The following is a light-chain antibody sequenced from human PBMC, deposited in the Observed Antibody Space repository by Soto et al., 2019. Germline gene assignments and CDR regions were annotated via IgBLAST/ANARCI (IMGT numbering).Light chain of an antibody. CDR3: TSYVGNDIWV. V-gene: IGLV2-8*01. Sequence: QSALTQPPSASGSPGQSVTISCTGTSSDVGAYNYVSWYQQYPRKAPKLMIYEVTKRPSGVPDRFSGSKSGNTASLTVSGLQAEDEADYYCTSYVGNDIWVFGGGTKVTVL. J-gene: IGLJ3*02. CDR2: EVT. CDR1: SSDVGAYNY.